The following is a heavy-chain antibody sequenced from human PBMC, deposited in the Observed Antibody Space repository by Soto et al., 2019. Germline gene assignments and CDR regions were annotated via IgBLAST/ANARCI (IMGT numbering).Heavy chain of an antibody. D-gene: IGHD4-17*01. V-gene: IGHV4-34*01. CDR2: INHSGGT. CDR1: GGSFSGYY. J-gene: IGHJ5*02. Sequence: SETLSLTCAVYGGSFSGYYWSWIRQPPGKGLEWIGEINHSGGTNYNPSLKSRVTISVDTSKNQFSLKLSSVTAADTAVYYCARGHYGDSTFDPWGQGTLVTVSS. CDR3: ARGHYGDSTFDP.